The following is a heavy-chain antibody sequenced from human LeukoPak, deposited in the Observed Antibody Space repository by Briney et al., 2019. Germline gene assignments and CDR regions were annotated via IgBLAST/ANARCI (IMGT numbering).Heavy chain of an antibody. J-gene: IGHJ4*02. CDR3: ARENRGFITRPIDY. CDR2: ISSSGSTK. Sequence: SGGSLRLSCAAPGVTFSSYEMNWVRQAPGKGLGWVSYISSSGSTKYYAHSVKGRFTISRDNAKNSLYLQMNSLRADDTAVYYCARENRGFITRPIDYWGQGTLVTVSS. V-gene: IGHV3-48*03. CDR1: GVTFSSYE. D-gene: IGHD3-10*01.